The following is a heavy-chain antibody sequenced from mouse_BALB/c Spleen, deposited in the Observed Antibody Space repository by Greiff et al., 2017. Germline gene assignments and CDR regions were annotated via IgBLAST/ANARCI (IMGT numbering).Heavy chain of an antibody. CDR2: ISSGGGNT. Sequence: EVMLVESGGGLVKPGGSLKLSCAASGFTFSSYTMSWVRQTPEKRLEWVATISSGGGNTYYPDSVKGRFTISRDNAKNNLYLQMSSLRSEDTALYCCARYSDGWGFAYWGQGTLVTVSA. V-gene: IGHV5-9*03. J-gene: IGHJ3*01. D-gene: IGHD2-3*01. CDR1: GFTFSSYT. CDR3: ARYSDGWGFAY.